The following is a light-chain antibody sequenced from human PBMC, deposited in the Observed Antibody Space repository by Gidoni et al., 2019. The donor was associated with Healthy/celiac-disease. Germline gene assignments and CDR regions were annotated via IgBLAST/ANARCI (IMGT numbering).Light chain of an antibody. CDR3: QQSYSTPCS. J-gene: IGKJ2*04. CDR2: AAS. V-gene: IGKV1-39*01. Sequence: DIQMTQSPSSLSASVGDRVTITCRASQGISSYLNWYQQRPGKAPNLLIYAASSLQSGVPSRFSGRGSGTDFTLTISSLQPEDFATYYCQQSYSTPCSFXQXTKLEIK. CDR1: QGISSY.